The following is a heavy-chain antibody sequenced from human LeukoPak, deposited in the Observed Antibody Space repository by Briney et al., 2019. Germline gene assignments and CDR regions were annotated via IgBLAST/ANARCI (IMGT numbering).Heavy chain of an antibody. J-gene: IGHJ4*02. D-gene: IGHD2-2*01. Sequence: PGRSLRLSCEASGFTFSSYWMAWVRQAPGKGLVWVSRINSDGSSTSYADSVKGRFTISRDNAKNSLFLQMNNLRAEDTAVYYCANHLACGSTTCPSFDSWGQGTLVTVSS. CDR2: INSDGSST. CDR3: ANHLACGSTTCPSFDS. CDR1: GFTFSSYW. V-gene: IGHV3-74*01.